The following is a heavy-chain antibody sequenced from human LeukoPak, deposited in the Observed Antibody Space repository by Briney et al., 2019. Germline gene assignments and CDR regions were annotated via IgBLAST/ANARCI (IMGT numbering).Heavy chain of an antibody. Sequence: SETLSLTCAVYGGSFSGYYWSWIRQPPWKGLEWIGEINHSGSTYYNPSLKSRVTISVDTSKNQFSLKLSSVTAADTAVYYCARTYYYYYNMDVWGKGTTVTISS. V-gene: IGHV4-34*01. CDR1: GGSFSGYY. J-gene: IGHJ6*03. CDR3: ARTYYYYYNMDV. CDR2: INHSGST.